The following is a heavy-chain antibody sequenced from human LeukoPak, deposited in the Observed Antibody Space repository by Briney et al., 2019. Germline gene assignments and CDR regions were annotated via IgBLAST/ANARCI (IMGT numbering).Heavy chain of an antibody. D-gene: IGHD5-24*01. CDR3: ARDPPKMATNNPFDY. CDR1: GLTFSSYW. J-gene: IGHJ4*02. Sequence: GGSLRLSCAASGLTFSSYWMSWVRQAPGKGLEWVANIKQDGSEKYYVDSVKGRFTISRDNAKNSLYLQMNSLRAEDTAVYYCARDPPKMATNNPFDYWGQGTLVTVSS. V-gene: IGHV3-7*04. CDR2: IKQDGSEK.